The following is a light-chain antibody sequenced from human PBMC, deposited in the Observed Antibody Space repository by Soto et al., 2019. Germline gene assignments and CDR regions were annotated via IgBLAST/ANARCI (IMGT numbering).Light chain of an antibody. CDR2: VVN. CDR3: TSHAGTINFPYI. CDR1: SSDVGAYNY. J-gene: IGLJ1*01. V-gene: IGLV2-8*01. Sequence: QSALTQPPSASGSPGQSVTISCTGTSSDVGAYNYVSWYQHHPGKAPKLLVYVVNKRPSGVPDRFSGSKSGNTASLTVSGLQAEDEADYYCTSHAGTINFPYIFGTGTKVTVL.